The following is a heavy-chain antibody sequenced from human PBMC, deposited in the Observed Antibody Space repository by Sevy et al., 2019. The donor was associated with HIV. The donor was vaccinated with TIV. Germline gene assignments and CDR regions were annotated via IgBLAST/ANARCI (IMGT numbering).Heavy chain of an antibody. CDR1: GFTFSNYD. J-gene: IGHJ4*02. D-gene: IGHD2-21*02. CDR3: AGLFSCGGDCYYLDY. CDR2: ISHDGNYK. V-gene: IGHV3-30-3*01. Sequence: GGSLRLSCAASGFTFSNYDMHWVRQAPGKGLEWVAVISHDGNYKNYADSVKVQFTISRDDFKNTLYLQMSSLRPEDTAVYFCAGLFSCGGDCYYLDYWGQGALVTVSS.